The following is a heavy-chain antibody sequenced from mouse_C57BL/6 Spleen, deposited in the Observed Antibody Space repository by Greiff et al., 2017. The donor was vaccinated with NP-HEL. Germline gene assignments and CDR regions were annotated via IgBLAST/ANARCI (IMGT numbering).Heavy chain of an antibody. V-gene: IGHV3-6*01. CDR3: ARDYDYDAVYAMYY. CDR2: ISYDGSN. J-gene: IGHJ4*01. CDR1: GYSITSGYY. Sequence: EVQLQESGPGLVKPSQSLSLTCSVTGYSITSGYYWNWIRQFPGNKLEWMGYISYDGSNNYNPSLKNRISITRDTSKNQFFLKLNSVTTEDTATYYCARDYDYDAVYAMYYWRQGPSVTVSS. D-gene: IGHD2-4*01.